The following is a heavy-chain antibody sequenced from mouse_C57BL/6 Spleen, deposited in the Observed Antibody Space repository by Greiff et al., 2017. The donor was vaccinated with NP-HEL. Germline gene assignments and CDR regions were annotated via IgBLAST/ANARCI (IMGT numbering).Heavy chain of an antibody. Sequence: VQLQQPGAELVRPGSSVKLSCKASGYTFTSYWMHWVKQRPIQGLEWIGNIDPSDSETHYNQKFKDKGTLTVDKSSSTAYMQLSSLTSEDSAVYYCERGGYYDYDGAWFAYWGQGTLVTVSA. J-gene: IGHJ3*01. D-gene: IGHD2-4*01. V-gene: IGHV1-52*01. CDR3: ERGGYYDYDGAWFAY. CDR1: GYTFTSYW. CDR2: IDPSDSET.